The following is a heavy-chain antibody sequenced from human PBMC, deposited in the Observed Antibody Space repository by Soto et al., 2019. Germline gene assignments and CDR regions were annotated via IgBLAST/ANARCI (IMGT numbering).Heavy chain of an antibody. CDR3: AREWWEAYYYYGMDV. V-gene: IGHV1-69*13. CDR2: IIPIFGTA. J-gene: IGHJ6*02. CDR1: GGTFSSYA. Sequence: GASVKVSCKASGGTFSSYAISWVRQAPGQGLEWMGGIIPIFGTANYAQKFQGRVTITADESTSTAYMELSSLRAEDTAVYYCAREWWEAYYYYGMDVWGQGTTVTAP. D-gene: IGHD1-26*01.